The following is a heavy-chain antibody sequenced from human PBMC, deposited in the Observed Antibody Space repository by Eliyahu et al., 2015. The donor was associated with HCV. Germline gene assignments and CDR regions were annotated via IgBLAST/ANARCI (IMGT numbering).Heavy chain of an antibody. J-gene: IGHJ4*02. CDR2: ISAYDGTT. CDR3: ARTTDYGDYAFDF. Sequence: PGQGPEWVGYISAYDGTTNFAYEGSPDSTHSLRGRVTLTRDTSTATAYLELRSLRSDDTALYYCARTTDYGDYAFDFWGQGTLITVPS. D-gene: IGHD4-17*01. V-gene: IGHV1-18*01.